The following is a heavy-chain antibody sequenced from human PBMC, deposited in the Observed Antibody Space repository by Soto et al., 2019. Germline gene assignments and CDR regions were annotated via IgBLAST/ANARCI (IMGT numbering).Heavy chain of an antibody. Sequence: VQLVQSGAEVKKPGSSVIVSCKASGGTFDNYAISWVRQAPGQGLEWMGGIIPIIGTPSYAQRFQGRVPFIADKSTRTAYMELRRLRSEHTAVYYCAREKNIVVLPLLSLDFWGQGTQVIVSS. CDR2: IIPIIGTP. V-gene: IGHV1-69*06. CDR1: GGTFDNYA. D-gene: IGHD2-21*01. J-gene: IGHJ4*02. CDR3: AREKNIVVLPLLSLDF.